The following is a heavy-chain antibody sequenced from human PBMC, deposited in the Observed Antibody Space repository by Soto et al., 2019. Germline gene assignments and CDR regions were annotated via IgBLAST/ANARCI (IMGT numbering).Heavy chain of an antibody. CDR3: ARDFAKGVVYYYYYGMDV. CDR2: IWYDGSNK. J-gene: IGHJ6*02. V-gene: IGHV3-33*01. Sequence: GGSLRLSCAASGFTFSSYGMHWVRQAPGKGLEWVAVIWYDGSNKYYADSVKGRFTISRDNSKNTLYLQMNSLRAEDTAVYYCARDFAKGVVYYYYYGMDVWGQGTTVTVSS. CDR1: GFTFSSYG. D-gene: IGHD2-15*01.